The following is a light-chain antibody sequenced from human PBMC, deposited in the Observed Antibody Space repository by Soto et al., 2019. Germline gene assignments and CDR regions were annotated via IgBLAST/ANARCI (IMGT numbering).Light chain of an antibody. J-gene: IGLJ1*01. Sequence: QSALTQPASVSGSPGQSITISCSGTSSDVGGYNYVSWYQQHPGKAPKLMIYDVNNRPSGVSNRFSGSKSGNTASLTISGLQAEDEADYYCSSYTSSSTRVFGTGTKVNVL. CDR3: SSYTSSSTRV. CDR2: DVN. CDR1: SSDVGGYNY. V-gene: IGLV2-14*03.